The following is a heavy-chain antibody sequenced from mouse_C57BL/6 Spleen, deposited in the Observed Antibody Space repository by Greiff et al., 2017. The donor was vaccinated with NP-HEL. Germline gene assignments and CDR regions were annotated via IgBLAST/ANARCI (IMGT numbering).Heavy chain of an antibody. D-gene: IGHD2-3*01. CDR1: GFPITSGYY. CDR3: AGDIDGYYVLAY. J-gene: IGHJ3*01. CDR2: ITHSGET. Sequence: VKLVESGPGLVKPSQSLFLTCSITGFPITSGYYWIWIRQSPGKPLEWMGYITHSGETFYNPSLQSPISITRETSKNQFFLQLNSVTTEDTAMYYCAGDIDGYYVLAYWGQGTLVTVSA. V-gene: IGHV12-3*01.